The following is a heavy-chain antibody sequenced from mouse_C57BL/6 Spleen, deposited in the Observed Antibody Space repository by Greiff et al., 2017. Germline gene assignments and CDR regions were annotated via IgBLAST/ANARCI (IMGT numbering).Heavy chain of an antibody. V-gene: IGHV1-50*01. CDR3: ARASYYSNYGAMDY. D-gene: IGHD2-5*01. J-gene: IGHJ4*01. CDR2: IDPSDSYT. CDR1: GYTFTSYW. Sequence: QVQLQQPGAELVKPGASVKLSCKASGYTFTSYWMQWVKQRPGQGLEWIGEIDPSDSYTNYNQKFTGKATLTVDTSSSTAYMQLSSLTSEDSAVYYCARASYYSNYGAMDYWGQGTSVTVSS.